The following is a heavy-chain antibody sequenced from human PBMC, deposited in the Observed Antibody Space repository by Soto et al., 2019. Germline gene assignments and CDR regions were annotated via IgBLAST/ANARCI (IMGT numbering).Heavy chain of an antibody. CDR1: GGSISSYY. CDR3: ARDNYSNSHLGP. CDR2: IYYSGST. V-gene: IGHV4-59*01. D-gene: IGHD4-4*01. Sequence: SETPYLTCTVSGGSISSYYWSWIGQPPGKGLEWIGYIYYSGSTNYNPSLKSRVTISVDTSKNQFSLKLSSVTAADTAVYYCARDNYSNSHLGPWGQGTLVNLSS. J-gene: IGHJ5*02.